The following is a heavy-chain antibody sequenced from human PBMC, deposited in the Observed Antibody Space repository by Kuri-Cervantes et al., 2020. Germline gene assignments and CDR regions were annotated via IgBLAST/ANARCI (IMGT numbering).Heavy chain of an antibody. Sequence: GGSLRLSCAASGFTFSSFPMFWVRQAPGKGLEWVAVISSDGINKYYADSVKGRFTISRDNVKNSLYLQMNSLRAEDTAVYYCARDGAYSSSWYVFDYWGQGTLVTVS. CDR1: GFTFSSFP. V-gene: IGHV3-30-3*01. CDR2: ISSDGINK. CDR3: ARDGAYSSSWYVFDY. J-gene: IGHJ4*02. D-gene: IGHD6-13*01.